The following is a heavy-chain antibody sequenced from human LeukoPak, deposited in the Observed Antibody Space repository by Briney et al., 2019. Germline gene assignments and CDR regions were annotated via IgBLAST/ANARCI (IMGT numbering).Heavy chain of an antibody. J-gene: IGHJ4*02. D-gene: IGHD3-22*01. V-gene: IGHV3-9*01. Sequence: PGGSLRLSCAASGFTFDDYAMHWVRQAPGKGLEWVSGISWNSGSIGYADSVKGRLTISRDNAKNSLYLQMNSLRAEDTALYYCAKDIAHYYYDSSGYDYWGQGTLVTVSS. CDR2: ISWNSGSI. CDR1: GFTFDDYA. CDR3: AKDIAHYYYDSSGYDY.